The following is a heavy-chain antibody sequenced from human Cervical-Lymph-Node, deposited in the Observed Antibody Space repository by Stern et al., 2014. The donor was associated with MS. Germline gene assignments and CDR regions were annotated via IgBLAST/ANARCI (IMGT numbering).Heavy chain of an antibody. D-gene: IGHD2-15*01. Sequence: EDQLVESGGGLVQPGGSLRLSCAGSGFSLSSYWMSWVRQAPGKGPELVATIKQDGSERYYVDSVKGRFTISRDNSKNSVFLQMNSLRVDDTSVYYCARDCGSGSCYQTQYYYGVDVWGQGTTVIVSS. CDR1: GFSLSSYW. J-gene: IGHJ6*02. CDR2: IKQDGSER. CDR3: ARDCGSGSCYQTQYYYGVDV. V-gene: IGHV3-7*01.